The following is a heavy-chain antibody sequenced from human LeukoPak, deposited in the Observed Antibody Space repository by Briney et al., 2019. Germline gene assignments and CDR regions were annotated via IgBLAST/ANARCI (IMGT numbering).Heavy chain of an antibody. CDR3: AGGMGGPGAFDI. CDR1: GYTFTGYY. Sequence: ASVKVSCKASGYTFTGYYMHWVRQAPGQGLEWMGWINPNSGGTNYAQKFQGRVTMTRATSISTAYMELSSLRSEDTAVYYCAGGMGGPGAFDIWGQGTMVTVSS. D-gene: IGHD2-15*01. J-gene: IGHJ3*02. CDR2: INPNSGGT. V-gene: IGHV1-2*02.